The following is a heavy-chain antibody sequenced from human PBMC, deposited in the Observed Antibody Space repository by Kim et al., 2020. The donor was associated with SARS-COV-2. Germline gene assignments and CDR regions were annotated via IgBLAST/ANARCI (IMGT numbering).Heavy chain of an antibody. V-gene: IGHV4-59*01. CDR2: IYYSGST. D-gene: IGHD1-26*01. Sequence: SETLSLTCTVSGGSISSYYWSWIRQPPGKGLEWIGYIYYSGSTNYNPSLKSRVTISVDTSKNQFYLKLSSVTAADTAVYYCSRESSGCYYYFDYWGQGTLVTVSS. CDR3: SRESSGCYYYFDY. J-gene: IGHJ4*02. CDR1: GGSISSYY.